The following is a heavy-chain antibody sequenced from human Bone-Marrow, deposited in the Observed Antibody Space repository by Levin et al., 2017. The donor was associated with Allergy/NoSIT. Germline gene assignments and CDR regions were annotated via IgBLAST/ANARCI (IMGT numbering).Heavy chain of an antibody. CDR1: GYTFNNFG. CDR3: ARDLYYDESSDYPPELCDY. CDR2: IDTYKFKT. V-gene: IGHV1-18*01. D-gene: IGHD3-22*01. J-gene: IGHJ4*02. Sequence: ASVKVSCKASGYTFNNFGISWVRQAPGQGLEWMGWIDTYKFKTTYAHKFQGRVTMSTDTSTSTAYMELKSLKSDDTAVYYCARDLYYDESSDYPPELCDYWGQGTLVTVSS.